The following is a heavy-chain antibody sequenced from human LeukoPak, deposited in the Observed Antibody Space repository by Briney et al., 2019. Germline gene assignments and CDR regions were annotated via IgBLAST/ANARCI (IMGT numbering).Heavy chain of an antibody. CDR3: ARDSAVVAATLYYFDY. CDR1: GFTFSSYA. D-gene: IGHD2-15*01. CDR2: ISYDGSNK. V-gene: IGHV3-30-3*01. Sequence: PGRSLRLSCAASGFTFSSYAMHWVRQAPGKGLEWVAVISYDGSNKYYADSVKGRFTISRDNSKNTLYLQMNSLRAEDTAVYYCARDSAVVAATLYYFDYWGQGTLVTVSS. J-gene: IGHJ4*02.